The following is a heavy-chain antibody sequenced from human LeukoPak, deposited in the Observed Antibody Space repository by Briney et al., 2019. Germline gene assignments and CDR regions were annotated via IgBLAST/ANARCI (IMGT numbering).Heavy chain of an antibody. V-gene: IGHV4-39*07. Sequence: SETLSLTCTVSGGSISSSSYYWGWIRQPPGKGLEWIGSIYYSGSTYYSPSLKSRVTISVDTSKNQFSLKLSSVTAADTAVYYCAKTIAAAARDAFDIWGQGTMVTVSS. J-gene: IGHJ3*02. CDR1: GGSISSSSYY. CDR2: IYYSGST. CDR3: AKTIAAAARDAFDI. D-gene: IGHD6-13*01.